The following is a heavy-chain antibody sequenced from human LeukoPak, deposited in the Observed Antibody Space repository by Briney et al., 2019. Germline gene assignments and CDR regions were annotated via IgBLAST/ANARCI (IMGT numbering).Heavy chain of an antibody. CDR2: INPNSGGT. D-gene: IGHD5-12*01. Sequence: ASVKVSCKASGYTFTSYSINWVRQAPGQGLEWMGWINPNSGGTNYAQKFQGRVTMTRDTSISTAYMELSRLRSDDTAVYYCARGVAYYMDVWGKGTTVTISS. V-gene: IGHV1-2*02. CDR3: ARGVAYYMDV. CDR1: GYTFTSYS. J-gene: IGHJ6*03.